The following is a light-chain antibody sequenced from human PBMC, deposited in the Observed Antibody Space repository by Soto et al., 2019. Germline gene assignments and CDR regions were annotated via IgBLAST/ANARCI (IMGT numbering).Light chain of an antibody. Sequence: EIVLTQSPGTLSLSPGERATLSFRSSQSVSNSYLAWYQQKPGQAPRLLIYGASRRATGIPDRFSGSGSGTDFTLTISRLEPEDFAVYYCQQYGISPSWTFGQGTKVDIK. V-gene: IGKV3-20*01. CDR1: QSVSNSY. CDR2: GAS. CDR3: QQYGISPSWT. J-gene: IGKJ1*01.